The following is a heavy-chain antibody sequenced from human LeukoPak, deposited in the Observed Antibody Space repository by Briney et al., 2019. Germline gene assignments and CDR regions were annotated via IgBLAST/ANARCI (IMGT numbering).Heavy chain of an antibody. D-gene: IGHD6-19*01. Sequence: GGSLRLSCAASVFTFSIYWMSCVRQAPGKGREWVANIKQDGSEKYYADSVKGRFTISRDNAKNSLYLQMNRLRAEDTAVYYCAREQWLVGFDYWGQGTLVTASS. CDR2: IKQDGSEK. V-gene: IGHV3-7*01. J-gene: IGHJ4*02. CDR1: VFTFSIYW. CDR3: AREQWLVGFDY.